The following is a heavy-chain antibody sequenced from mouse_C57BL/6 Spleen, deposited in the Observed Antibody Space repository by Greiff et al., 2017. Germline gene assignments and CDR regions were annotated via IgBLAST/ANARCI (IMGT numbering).Heavy chain of an antibody. Sequence: VQLQQSGPELVKPGASVKISCKASGYAFSSSWMNWVKQRPGKGLEWIGRIYPGDGDTNYNGKFKGKATLTADKSSSTAYMQLSSLTSEDSAVYFCARDGGLLVFAYWGQGTLVTVSA. CDR1: GYAFSSSW. D-gene: IGHD2-13*01. J-gene: IGHJ3*01. CDR3: ARDGGLLVFAY. CDR2: IYPGDGDT. V-gene: IGHV1-82*01.